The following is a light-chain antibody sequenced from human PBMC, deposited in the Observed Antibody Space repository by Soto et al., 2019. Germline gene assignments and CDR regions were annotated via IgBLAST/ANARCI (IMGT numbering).Light chain of an antibody. CDR3: QQYNSMWT. Sequence: DIQMTQSPSTLSASVGDRVTLTCRASQSISSWLAWYQQKPGKAPKLLIYDASSLESGVPSRFSGSGSGTEFTLTSSSLQPDDFASYYCQQYNSMWTFGQGTKVEIK. CDR2: DAS. V-gene: IGKV1-5*01. CDR1: QSISSW. J-gene: IGKJ1*01.